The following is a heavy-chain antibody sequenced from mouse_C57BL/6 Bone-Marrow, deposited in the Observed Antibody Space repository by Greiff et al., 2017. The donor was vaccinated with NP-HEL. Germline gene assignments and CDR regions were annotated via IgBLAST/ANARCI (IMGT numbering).Heavy chain of an antibody. J-gene: IGHJ4*01. CDR2: IDPENGDT. Sequence: VQLQQSGAELVRPGASVKLSCTVSGFNIKDDYMHWVKQRPEQGLEWIGWIDPENGDTEYASKFQGKATIPADTSSNTAYLQLSSLTSEDTAVYYGTTSDSSPYAMDYWGQGTSVTVSS. CDR1: GFNIKDDY. CDR3: TTSDSSPYAMDY. V-gene: IGHV14-4*01. D-gene: IGHD1-1*01.